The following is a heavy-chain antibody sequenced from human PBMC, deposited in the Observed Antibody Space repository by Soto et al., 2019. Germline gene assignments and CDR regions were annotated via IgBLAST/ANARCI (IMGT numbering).Heavy chain of an antibody. D-gene: IGHD5-12*01. CDR2: IWYDGSNK. CDR1: GFTFSSYG. Sequence: QVQLVESGGGVVQPGRSLRLSCAASGFTFSSYGMHWVRQAPGKGLEWVADIWYDGSNKYYADSVKGRFTISRDNSKNTLYLQMNSLRAEDTAVYYCASGEMATTTYYYYGMDVWGQGTTVTVSS. CDR3: ASGEMATTTYYYYGMDV. V-gene: IGHV3-33*01. J-gene: IGHJ6*02.